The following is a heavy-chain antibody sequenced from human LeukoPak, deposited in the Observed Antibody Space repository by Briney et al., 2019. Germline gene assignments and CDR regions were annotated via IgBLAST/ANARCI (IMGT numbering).Heavy chain of an antibody. Sequence: SVRVSCKASGGTFSSYAISWVRQAPGQGLEWMGGIIPIFGTANYAQKFQGRVTITTDESTSTAYMELSSLRSEDTAVYYCARDLSGYSYEGPWDAFDIWGQGTMVTVSS. J-gene: IGHJ3*02. D-gene: IGHD5-18*01. CDR1: GGTFSSYA. CDR3: ARDLSGYSYEGPWDAFDI. CDR2: IIPIFGTA. V-gene: IGHV1-69*05.